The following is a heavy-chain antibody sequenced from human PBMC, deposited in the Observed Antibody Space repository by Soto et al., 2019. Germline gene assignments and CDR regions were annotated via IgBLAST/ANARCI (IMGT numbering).Heavy chain of an antibody. CDR2: ISAYNGNT. J-gene: IGHJ3*02. D-gene: IGHD2-2*01. CDR3: ARIVPARAFDI. CDR1: GYTVTSNG. V-gene: IGHV1-18*01. Sequence: QVQLVQSGAEVKKPGASVKVSCKASGYTVTSNGISWVRQAPGQGLEWMGGISAYNGNTNYAQKLHGRVTMTTDASTSTAYMELRSLRSDDTAVYSCARIVPARAFDIWGQGTMVTVSS.